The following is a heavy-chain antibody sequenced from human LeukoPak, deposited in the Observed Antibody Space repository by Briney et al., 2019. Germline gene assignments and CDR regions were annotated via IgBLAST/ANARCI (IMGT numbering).Heavy chain of an antibody. V-gene: IGHV3-7*01. Sequence: QAGGSLRLSCAASGFTFSSYWMSWVRQAPGKGLEWVANIKQDGSEKYYVDSVKGRFTISRDNAKNSLYLQMNSLRAEDTAVYYCARENGLHMYGSGTFDYWGQGTLVTVSS. CDR2: IKQDGSEK. J-gene: IGHJ4*02. CDR1: GFTFSSYW. CDR3: ARENGLHMYGSGTFDY. D-gene: IGHD3-10*01.